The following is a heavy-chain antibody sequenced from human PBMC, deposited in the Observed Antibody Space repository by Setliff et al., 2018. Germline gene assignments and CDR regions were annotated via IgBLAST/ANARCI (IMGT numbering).Heavy chain of an antibody. J-gene: IGHJ4*02. CDR2: IRNDGATT. CDR1: GFTFSGYY. Sequence: GSLRLSCAASGFTFSGYYMQWVRQAPGKGLEWVSNIRNDGATTSYADSVKGRFTVSRDNSKNTLHLQMNSLRAEDTAVYYCARDSGNSGMIDYWGQGTPVTVSS. V-gene: IGHV3-48*04. CDR3: ARDSGNSGMIDY. D-gene: IGHD6-25*01.